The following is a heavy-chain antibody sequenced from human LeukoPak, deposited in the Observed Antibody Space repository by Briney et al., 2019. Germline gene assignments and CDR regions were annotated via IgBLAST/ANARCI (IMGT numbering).Heavy chain of an antibody. CDR3: ARDRVVPAAYYYYMDV. CDR2: IIPILGIP. D-gene: IGHD2-2*01. V-gene: IGHV1-69*04. J-gene: IGHJ6*03. Sequence: SVKVSCKASGGSFSNYAISWVRQAPGEGLEWMGRIIPILGIPNYAQKFQGRVTITADKSTSTAYMELSSLRSEDTAVYYCARDRVVPAAYYYYMDVWGKGTTVTVSS. CDR1: GGSFSNYA.